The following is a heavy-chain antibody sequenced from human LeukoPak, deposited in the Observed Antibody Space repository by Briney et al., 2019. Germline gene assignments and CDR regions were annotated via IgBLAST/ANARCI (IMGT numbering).Heavy chain of an antibody. V-gene: IGHV3-23*01. D-gene: IGHD2-2*01. CDR1: GFTFSSYA. Sequence: GGSLRLSCAASGFTFSSYAMSWVRQAPGKGLEWVSAISGSGGSTYYADSVKGRFTVSRDNSKNTLYLQMNSLRAEDTAVYYCAKDAEIVVVPAARVYFDYWGQGTLVTVSS. CDR2: ISGSGGST. CDR3: AKDAEIVVVPAARVYFDY. J-gene: IGHJ4*02.